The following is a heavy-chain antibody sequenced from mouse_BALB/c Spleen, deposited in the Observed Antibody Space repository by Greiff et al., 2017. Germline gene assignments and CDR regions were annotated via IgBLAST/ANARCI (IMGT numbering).Heavy chain of an antibody. CDR2: ISSGSSTI. CDR3: ARRTMITMDY. CDR1: GFTFSSFG. D-gene: IGHD2-4*01. J-gene: IGHJ4*01. V-gene: IGHV5-17*02. Sequence: EVKLMESGGGLVQPGGSRKLSCAASGFTFSSFGMHWVRQAPEKGLEWVAYISSGSSTIYYADTVKGRFTISRDNPKNTLFLQMTSLRSEDTAMYYCARRTMITMDYWGQGTSVTVSS.